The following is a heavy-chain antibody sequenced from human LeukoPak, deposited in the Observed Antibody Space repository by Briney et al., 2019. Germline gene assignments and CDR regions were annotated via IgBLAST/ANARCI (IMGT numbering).Heavy chain of an antibody. V-gene: IGHV3-23*01. Sequence: GGSLRLSCTASGFTLSSYEMSWIRQAPGKGLEWVSSIDYSGGSTYYAGSVKGRFTISRDNSKNTLYLQMNSLRAEDTAVYYCAKHLLRTTWNWFDPWGQGTLVTVSS. CDR1: GFTLSSYE. J-gene: IGHJ5*02. CDR3: AKHLLRTTWNWFDP. D-gene: IGHD1/OR15-1a*01. CDR2: IDYSGGST.